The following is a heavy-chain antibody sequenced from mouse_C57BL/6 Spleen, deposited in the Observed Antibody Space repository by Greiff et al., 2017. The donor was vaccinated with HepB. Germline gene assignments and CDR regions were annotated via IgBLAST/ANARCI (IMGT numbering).Heavy chain of an antibody. J-gene: IGHJ2*01. CDR1: GYTFTDYN. Sequence: EVQLQQSGPELVKPEASVKMSCKASGYTFTDYNMHWVKQSHGKSLEWIGYINPNNGGTSYKQKFKGKATLTVNKSYSTAYMELRSLTSEDSAVYYCARSGNWDYFDYWGQGTTLTVSS. CDR3: ARSGNWDYFDY. V-gene: IGHV1-22*01. CDR2: INPNNGGT. D-gene: IGHD4-1*01.